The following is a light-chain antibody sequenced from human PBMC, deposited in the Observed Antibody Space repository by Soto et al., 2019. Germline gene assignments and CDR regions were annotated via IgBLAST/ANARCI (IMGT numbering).Light chain of an antibody. J-gene: IGKJ1*01. CDR3: QLSHSIPWT. V-gene: IGKV1-39*01. Sequence: DIQMTQSPSSLSASVGDRVTITCRASRSISSNLNWYQQKPGKAPKLLIYAASNLQSGVPSTFSGSGSGTDFTLTISSLQPEDFATYYCQLSHSIPWTFGQGTKVEIK. CDR2: AAS. CDR1: RSISSN.